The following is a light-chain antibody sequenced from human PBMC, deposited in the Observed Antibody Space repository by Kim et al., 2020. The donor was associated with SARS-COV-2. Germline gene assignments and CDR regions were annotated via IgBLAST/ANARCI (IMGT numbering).Light chain of an antibody. CDR1: DIGTKS. CDR3: QVWESSDHRV. Sequence: SYELTQPPSVSVAPGETAKITCGGSDIGTKSVHWYQQKPGQAPVLVIYYDSDRTSGIPERFSGSNFGNTATLTISRAEAGDEADYYCQVWESSDHRVFGG. CDR2: YDS. J-gene: IGLJ3*02. V-gene: IGLV3-21*01.